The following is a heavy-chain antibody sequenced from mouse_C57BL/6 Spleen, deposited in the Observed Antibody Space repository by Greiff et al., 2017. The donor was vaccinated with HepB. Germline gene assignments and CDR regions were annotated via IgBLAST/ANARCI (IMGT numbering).Heavy chain of an antibody. CDR1: GYTFTSYW. Sequence: QVQLQQPGAELVKPGASVKLSCKASGYTFTSYWMHWVKQRPGQGLEWIGMIHPNSGSTNYNEKFKSKATLTVDKSSSTAYMQLSSLTSEDSAVYYCARRLPIYYGHYYAMDYWGQGTSVTVSS. D-gene: IGHD2-1*01. CDR3: ARRLPIYYGHYYAMDY. J-gene: IGHJ4*01. CDR2: IHPNSGST. V-gene: IGHV1-64*01.